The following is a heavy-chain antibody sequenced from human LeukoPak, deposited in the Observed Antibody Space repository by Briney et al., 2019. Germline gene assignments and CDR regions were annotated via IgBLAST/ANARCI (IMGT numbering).Heavy chain of an antibody. D-gene: IGHD2-15*01. CDR1: GASIRSYY. V-gene: IGHV4-59*01. J-gene: IGHJ4*02. CDR3: ALPLCTSGSCYPYYFDS. Sequence: NPSETLSLTCTVSGASIRSYYWNWLRQPPGKGLEWIGYINYSGSTNYNPSLESRVTMSIDTSKNQFSLKVNSVTAADTAVYYCALPLCTSGSCYPYYFDSWGQGTLVTVSS. CDR2: INYSGST.